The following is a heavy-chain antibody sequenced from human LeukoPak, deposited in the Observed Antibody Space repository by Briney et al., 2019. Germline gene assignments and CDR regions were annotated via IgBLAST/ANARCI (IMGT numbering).Heavy chain of an antibody. CDR3: ARAYDILTGYSPAEGYYYYMDV. V-gene: IGHV1-69*01. CDR1: GGTFSSYT. Sequence: KVSCKASGGTFSSYTISWVRQPPGQGLEWMGGIIPIFGTANYAQKFQGRVTITADESTSTAYMELSSLRSEDTAVYYCARAYDILTGYSPAEGYYYYMDVWGKGTTVTISS. J-gene: IGHJ6*03. CDR2: IIPIFGTA. D-gene: IGHD3-9*01.